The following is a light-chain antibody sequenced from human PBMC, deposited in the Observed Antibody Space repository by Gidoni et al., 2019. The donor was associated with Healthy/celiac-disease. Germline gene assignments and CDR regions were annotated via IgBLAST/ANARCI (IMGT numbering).Light chain of an antibody. J-gene: IGLJ1*01. V-gene: IGLV2-14*01. CDR2: EVS. CDR1: SSDGGGYHY. CDR3: SSYTSSSTLYV. Sequence: QSALTPPASVSGSPGQSITISFTGTSSDGGGYHYVYLYQQHPGKAPNLMIYEVSNRPSGVSNRFSGSKSNNTASLTISGLQAEDDADYYCSSYTSSSTLYVFGTGTKFTVL.